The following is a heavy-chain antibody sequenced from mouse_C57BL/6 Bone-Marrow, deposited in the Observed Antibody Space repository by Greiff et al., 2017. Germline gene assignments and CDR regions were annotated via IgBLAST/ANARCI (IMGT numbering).Heavy chain of an antibody. CDR1: GYTFTSYW. CDR3: ARTYCYDSSWIY. D-gene: IGHD1-1*01. CDR2: IDPSDSYT. Sequence: QVQLQQPGAELVRPGTSVKLSCKASGYTFTSYWMHWVKQRPGQGLEWIGVIDPSDSYTNYNQKFKGKATLTVDTSSSTAYMQLSSLTSEDSAVYYCARTYCYDSSWIYWGQGTTLTVSS. J-gene: IGHJ2*01. V-gene: IGHV1-59*01.